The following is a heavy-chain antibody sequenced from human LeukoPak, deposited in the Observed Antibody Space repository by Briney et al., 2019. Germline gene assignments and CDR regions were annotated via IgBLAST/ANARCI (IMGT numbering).Heavy chain of an antibody. CDR3: ARGGNPSYSSSWYLYYYYGMDV. D-gene: IGHD6-13*01. J-gene: IGHJ6*02. V-gene: IGHV1-8*01. CDR1: GYTFTSYD. CDR2: MNPNSGNT. Sequence: ASVKVSCKASGYTFTSYDINWVRQATGQGLEWMGWMNPNSGNTGYAQKFQGRVTMTRNTSISTAYMELSSLRSEDTAVYYCARGGNPSYSSSWYLYYYYGMDVWGQGTTVTVSS.